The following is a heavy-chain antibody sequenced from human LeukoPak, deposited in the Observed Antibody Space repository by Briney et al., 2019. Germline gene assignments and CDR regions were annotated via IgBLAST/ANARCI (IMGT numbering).Heavy chain of an antibody. Sequence: PGGSLRLSCSASGFTFSTYAMHWVRQAPGKGLEYVSAISSNGGSTYYADSVKGRFTISRDNARKSLYLQMNSLRAEDTAVYYCARDNVGATPFDYWGQGTLVTVSS. CDR3: ARDNVGATPFDY. V-gene: IGHV3-64*04. J-gene: IGHJ4*02. D-gene: IGHD1-26*01. CDR2: ISSNGGST. CDR1: GFTFSTYA.